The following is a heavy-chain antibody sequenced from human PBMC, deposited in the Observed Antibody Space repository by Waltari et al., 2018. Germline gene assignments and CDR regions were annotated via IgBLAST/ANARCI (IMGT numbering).Heavy chain of an antibody. V-gene: IGHV4-59*01. CDR3: ARIWSLVGARGAFDI. J-gene: IGHJ3*02. CDR2: IYYSGST. CDR1: GGSISSYY. Sequence: QVQLQESGPGLVKPSETLSLTCTVSGGSISSYYWSWIRQPPGKGLEWIGYIYYSGSTNYNPSRKSRVTISVDTSKNQFSLKLSSVTAADTAVYYCARIWSLVGARGAFDIWGQGTMVTVSS. D-gene: IGHD1-26*01.